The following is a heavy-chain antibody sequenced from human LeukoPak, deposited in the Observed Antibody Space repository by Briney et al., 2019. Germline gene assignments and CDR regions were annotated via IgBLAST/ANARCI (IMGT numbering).Heavy chain of an antibody. J-gene: IGHJ4*02. CDR3: ARLGDTRPVPYYFDY. Sequence: SETLSLTCTVSGGSISSSSYYWGWIRQPPGKGLEWIGYIYYSGSTNYNPSLKSRVTISVDTSKNQFSLKLSSVTAADTAVYYCARLGDTRPVPYYFDYWGQGTLVTVSS. V-gene: IGHV4-61*05. D-gene: IGHD2-21*02. CDR2: IYYSGST. CDR1: GGSISSSSYY.